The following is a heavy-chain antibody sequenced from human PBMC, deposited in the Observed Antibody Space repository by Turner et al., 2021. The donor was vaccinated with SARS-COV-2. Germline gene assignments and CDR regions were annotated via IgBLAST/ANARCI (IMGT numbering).Heavy chain of an antibody. Sequence: QVQLVQSGAEVRKPGASVKVSCTASGNTFIGQYLHWVREAPGQGLEWMGCFNPESGHIVYAQKFHGRVTLTKDTSITTAYMDFSSLRFDDTAVYYCARLRYYGSGSYLALPDYGMDVWGQGTTVTVSS. V-gene: IGHV1-2*02. CDR1: GNTFIGQY. CDR3: ARLRYYGSGSYLALPDYGMDV. D-gene: IGHD3-10*01. CDR2: FNPESGHI. J-gene: IGHJ6*02.